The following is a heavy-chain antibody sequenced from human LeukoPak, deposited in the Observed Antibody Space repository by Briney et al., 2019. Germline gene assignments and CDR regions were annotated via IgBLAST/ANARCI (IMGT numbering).Heavy chain of an antibody. Sequence: GGSLRLSCAASGFTFSSYAMSWVRQAPGKGLEWVSAISGSGGSTYYADSVKGRFTISRDNAKNSLYLQMNSLRVEDTAVYYCARAPTFSGWFDYWGQGTLVTVSS. CDR2: ISGSGGST. D-gene: IGHD6-19*01. V-gene: IGHV3-23*01. CDR1: GFTFSSYA. CDR3: ARAPTFSGWFDY. J-gene: IGHJ4*02.